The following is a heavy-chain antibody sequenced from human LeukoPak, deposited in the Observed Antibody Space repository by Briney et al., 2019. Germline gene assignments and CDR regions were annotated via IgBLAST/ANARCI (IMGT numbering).Heavy chain of an antibody. CDR2: ISGSGGST. Sequence: GGSLRLSCAASGFTFSSYWMSWVRQAPGKGLEWVSAISGSGGSTYYADSVKGRFTISRDNSKNTLYLQMNSLRAEDTAVYYCAKDRTPEPLYYDSSGRGDYFDYWGQGTLVTVSS. J-gene: IGHJ4*02. D-gene: IGHD3-22*01. CDR3: AKDRTPEPLYYDSSGRGDYFDY. CDR1: GFTFSSYW. V-gene: IGHV3-23*01.